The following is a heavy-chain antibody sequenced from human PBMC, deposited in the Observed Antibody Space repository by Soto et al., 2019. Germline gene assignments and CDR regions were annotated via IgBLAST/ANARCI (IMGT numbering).Heavy chain of an antibody. CDR1: GGSISSYY. CDR3: ARGDYGDYVDY. Sequence: QVQLQESGPGLVKPSETLSLTCTVSGGSISSYYWSWIRQPPGKGLEWIGYIYYSGSTNYNPSLKSRLTISVDTSKNQFSLKLSSVTAADTAVYYCARGDYGDYVDYWGQGTLVTVSS. D-gene: IGHD4-17*01. CDR2: IYYSGST. V-gene: IGHV4-59*08. J-gene: IGHJ4*02.